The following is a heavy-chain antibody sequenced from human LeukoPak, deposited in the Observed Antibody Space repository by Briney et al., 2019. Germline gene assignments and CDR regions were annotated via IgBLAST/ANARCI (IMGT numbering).Heavy chain of an antibody. CDR1: GGSISSGAYS. CDR3: AAPYGINYFDP. V-gene: IGHV4-30-2*01. D-gene: IGHD4-17*01. CDR2: IYHTGST. J-gene: IGHJ5*02. Sequence: SETLSLTCAVSGGSISSGAYSWNSIRQPPGKGLEWIAYIYHTGSTYYNPTLKSRVTISVDRSKNQFSLRLSSVTAADTAVYYCAAPYGINYFDPWGQGALVTVSS.